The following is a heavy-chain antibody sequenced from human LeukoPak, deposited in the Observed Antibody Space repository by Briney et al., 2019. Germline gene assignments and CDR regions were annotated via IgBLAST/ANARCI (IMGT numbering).Heavy chain of an antibody. CDR1: GLNFNKDY. J-gene: IGHJ6*04. V-gene: IGHV3-11*01. D-gene: IGHD3-16*01. Sequence: GGSLRLSCEASGLNFNKDYMTWIRQAPGKGLEWVSYISASGNTQEYGDSVKGRLTISRGNAKNSLFLQMSSLRVEDTAVYFCARLMRTSAYYYYMDVWGKGTTVTVSS. CDR3: ARLMRTSAYYYYMDV. CDR2: ISASGNTQ.